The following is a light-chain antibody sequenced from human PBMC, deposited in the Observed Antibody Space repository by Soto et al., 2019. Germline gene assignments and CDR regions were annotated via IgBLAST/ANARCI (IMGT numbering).Light chain of an antibody. J-gene: IGKJ4*01. CDR2: TAS. CDR3: LQASGFPLT. Sequence: DIQMTQSPASVSASVGDRVTITCRASQGINRWLAWYQQKPGKAPKLLIYTASRLQSGVPSRFSGSGSGTDFTLTISSLQPEDFVTYFCLQASGFPLTFGGGTKVDIK. CDR1: QGINRW. V-gene: IGKV1D-12*01.